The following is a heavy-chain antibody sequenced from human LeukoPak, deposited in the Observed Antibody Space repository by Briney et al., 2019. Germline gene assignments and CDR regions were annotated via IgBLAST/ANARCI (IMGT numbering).Heavy chain of an antibody. V-gene: IGHV3-30-3*01. J-gene: IGHJ4*02. CDR2: ISYDGNNK. CDR3: ARENRASGYFDY. D-gene: IGHD3-10*01. CDR1: GFTFSSYA. Sequence: PGGSLRLSRAASGFTFSSYAMHWVRQAPGKGLEWVAVISYDGNNKYYADSVKGRFTISRDNSKNTLYLQMNSLRTEDTAVYYCARENRASGYFDYWGQGTLVTVSS.